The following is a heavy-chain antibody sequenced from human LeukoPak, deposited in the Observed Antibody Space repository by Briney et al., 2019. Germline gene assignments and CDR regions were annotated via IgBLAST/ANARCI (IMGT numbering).Heavy chain of an antibody. Sequence: GGSLRLACAASGFTVSSYSMNWVRQAPGKGLEWVSSISSSSSYIYYADSVKGRFTISRDNAKNSLYLQMNSLRAEDTAVYYCARVVGYCSSTSRQNFDYWGQRTPVTVSS. V-gene: IGHV3-21*01. CDR3: ARVVGYCSSTSRQNFDY. D-gene: IGHD2-2*01. CDR1: GFTVSSYS. CDR2: ISSSSSYI. J-gene: IGHJ4*02.